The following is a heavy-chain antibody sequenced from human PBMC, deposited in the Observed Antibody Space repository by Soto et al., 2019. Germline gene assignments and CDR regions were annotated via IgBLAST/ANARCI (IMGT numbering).Heavy chain of an antibody. CDR3: ARDSWRQLWNYPPTYYDYGMDV. CDR2: IYSGGST. Sequence: EVQLVESGGGLIQPGGSLRLSCAASGFTVSSNYMSWVRQAPGKGLEWVSVIYSGGSTYYADSVKGRFTISRDNSKKTLYIQMNSLRAEDTAVYYCARDSWRQLWNYPPTYYDYGMDVWGQGTTVTVSS. D-gene: IGHD5-18*01. CDR1: GFTVSSNY. J-gene: IGHJ6*02. V-gene: IGHV3-53*01.